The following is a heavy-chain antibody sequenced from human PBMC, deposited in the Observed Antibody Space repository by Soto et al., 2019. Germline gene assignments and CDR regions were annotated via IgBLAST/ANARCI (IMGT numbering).Heavy chain of an antibody. D-gene: IGHD6-13*01. CDR3: ARGEDSSSWQRDYYYYGMDV. Sequence: QVQLVESGGGVVQPGRSLRLSCAASGFTFSSYSMHWVRQAPGKGLEWVAVIWYDGSNKYYADSVKGRFTISRDNSKNTLDLQMNSLRAEDTAVYYCARGEDSSSWQRDYYYYGMDVWGQGTTVTVSS. V-gene: IGHV3-33*01. CDR2: IWYDGSNK. J-gene: IGHJ6*02. CDR1: GFTFSSYS.